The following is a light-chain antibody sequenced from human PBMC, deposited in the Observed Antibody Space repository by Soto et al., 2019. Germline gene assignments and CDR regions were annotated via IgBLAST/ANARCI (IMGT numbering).Light chain of an antibody. CDR1: QSISTG. V-gene: IGKV1-5*01. CDR3: QPYENLPT. J-gene: IGKJ5*01. Sequence: DLRRNKSACTLSASLGDRVTXTCRARQSISTGLAGVQQRPGKAPKLLIFDASSLESGVPARFSGSGSGTDFTFTISRLEPEDSATYYWQPYENLPTFCQLTRLVI. CDR2: DAS.